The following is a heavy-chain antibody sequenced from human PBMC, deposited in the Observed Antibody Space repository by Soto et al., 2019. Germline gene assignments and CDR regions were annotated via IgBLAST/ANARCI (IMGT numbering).Heavy chain of an antibody. CDR2: INAGNGNT. J-gene: IGHJ4*02. CDR1: GYTFTSYA. D-gene: IGHD1-26*01. Sequence: QVQLVQSGAEVKKPGASVKVSCKASGYTFTSYAMHWVRQAPGQRLEWMGWINAGNGNTKYSQKFQGRVTITRDTSASTAYMELSSLRSEDTAVYYCARLSWSHAARDYWGQGTLVTVSS. V-gene: IGHV1-3*01. CDR3: ARLSWSHAARDY.